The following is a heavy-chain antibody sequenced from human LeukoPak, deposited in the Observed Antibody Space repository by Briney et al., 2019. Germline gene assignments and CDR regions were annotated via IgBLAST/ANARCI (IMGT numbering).Heavy chain of an antibody. J-gene: IGHJ6*03. CDR1: GGTFSSYA. Sequence: ASVKVSCKASGGTFSSYAISWVRQAPGQGLAWMGGIIPIFGTTNYAQKFQDRVTITADKSTSTAYMELSSLRSEDTAVYYCARGFTDYYYYMDVWGKGTTVTISS. CDR3: ARGFTDYYYYMDV. V-gene: IGHV1-69*06. CDR2: IIPIFGTT.